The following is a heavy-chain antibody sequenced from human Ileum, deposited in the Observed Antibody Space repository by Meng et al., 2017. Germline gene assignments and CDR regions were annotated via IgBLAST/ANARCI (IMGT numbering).Heavy chain of an antibody. CDR3: ARGGHDSSGYYSFDY. D-gene: IGHD3-22*01. CDR2: INHSGST. Sequence: QLQLQQWGAGVLKPSEPLSLTCAVYGGSFSGYYWSWIRQPPGKGLEWIGEINHSGSTNYNPSLKSRVTISVDTSKNQFSLKLSSVTAADTAVYYCARGGHDSSGYYSFDYWGQGTLVTVSS. CDR1: GGSFSGYY. J-gene: IGHJ4*02. V-gene: IGHV4-34*01.